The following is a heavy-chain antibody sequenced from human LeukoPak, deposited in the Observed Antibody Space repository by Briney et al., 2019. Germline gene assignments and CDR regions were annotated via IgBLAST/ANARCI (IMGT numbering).Heavy chain of an antibody. D-gene: IGHD3-22*01. CDR3: AIRRDYYDSSGYPVYFDY. V-gene: IGHV3-23*01. J-gene: IGHJ4*02. CDR2: ISGSGGST. CDR1: GFTFSSYA. Sequence: GGSLRLSCAASGFTFSSYAMSWVRQAPGKGLEWVSAISGSGGSTYYADSVKGRFTISRDNSKNTLYLKMNSLRAEDTAVYYCAIRRDYYDSSGYPVYFDYWGQGTLVTVSS.